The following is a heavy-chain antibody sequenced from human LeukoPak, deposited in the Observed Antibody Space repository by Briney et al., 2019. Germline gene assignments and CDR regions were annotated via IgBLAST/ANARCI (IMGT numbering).Heavy chain of an antibody. CDR1: GFTFSTYA. CDR2: ISYDGSEK. D-gene: IGHD1-1*01. J-gene: IGHJ4*03. Sequence: GGSRCPSCAASGFTFSTYAMHWVRQAPGEGLEWVAFISYDGSEKYYPDYVKGRFTISRDNSKNTLYLQINSLISEDTAVYYCASELRDRNEYFEYWGPGNPVTVSS. CDR3: ASELRDRNEYFEY. V-gene: IGHV3-30*04.